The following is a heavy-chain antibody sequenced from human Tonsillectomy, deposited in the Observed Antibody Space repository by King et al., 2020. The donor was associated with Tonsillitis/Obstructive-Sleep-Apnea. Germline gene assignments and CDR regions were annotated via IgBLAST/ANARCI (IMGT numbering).Heavy chain of an antibody. CDR3: ARGDHNWTYDAHYFYFYAMHV. CDR2: TYFRSKWYN. V-gene: IGHV6-1*01. D-gene: IGHD1-7*01. J-gene: IGHJ6*02. CDR1: GDSVSRNSAA. Sequence: VQLQQSGPGLVKPSQTLSLTCAISGDSVSRNSAAWNWIRQYPSRGLEWLGRTYFRSKWYNDYALSVKSRITINPDKSKNQFSLQLNSVTPEDTAVYYFARGDHNWTYDAHYFYFYAMHVSGQGTTVTVSS.